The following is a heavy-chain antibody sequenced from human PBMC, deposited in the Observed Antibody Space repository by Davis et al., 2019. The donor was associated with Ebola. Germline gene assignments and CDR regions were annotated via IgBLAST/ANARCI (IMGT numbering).Heavy chain of an antibody. D-gene: IGHD2-2*01. CDR1: GYTFTSYY. J-gene: IGHJ6*02. CDR3: ASPLRYCSSTSCNARRYYYYGMDV. CDR2: INPSGGST. V-gene: IGHV1-46*01. Sequence: AASVKVSCKASGYTFTSYYMHWVRQAPGQGLEWMGIINPSGGSTSYAQKFQGRVTMTRDTSTSTVYMALSSLRSGDTAVYYCASPLRYCSSTSCNARRYYYYGMDVWGQGTTVTVSS.